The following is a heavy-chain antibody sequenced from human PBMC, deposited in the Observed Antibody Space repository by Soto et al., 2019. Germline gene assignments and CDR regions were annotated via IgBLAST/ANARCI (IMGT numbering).Heavy chain of an antibody. CDR3: ARGYCSGGSCYSLIDY. D-gene: IGHD2-15*01. CDR1: GYTFTSYG. CDR2: ISANNGNT. Sequence: QVQLVQSGAEVKKPGASVKVSCKASGYTFTSYGISWVRQAPGQGLEWMGWISANNGNTNYALKVQGRVTMTTDTSTSTAYMELRSLSTDDTAVYYCARGYCSGGSCYSLIDYWGQGTLVTVSS. J-gene: IGHJ4*02. V-gene: IGHV1-18*01.